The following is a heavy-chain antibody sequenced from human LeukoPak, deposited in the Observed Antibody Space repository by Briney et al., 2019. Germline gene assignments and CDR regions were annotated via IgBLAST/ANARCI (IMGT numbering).Heavy chain of an antibody. J-gene: IGHJ4*02. D-gene: IGHD2-2*01. CDR2: FDPEDGET. CDR1: GYTLTELS. V-gene: IGHV1-24*01. CDR3: AAFQRYCSSTSCYFFSSFDY. Sequence: ASVKVSCKVSGYTLTELSMHWVRQAPGKGLEWMGGFDPEDGETIYAQKFQGRVTMTEDTSTDTAYMELSSLRSDDTAVYYCAAFQRYCSSTSCYFFSSFDYWGQGTLVTVSS.